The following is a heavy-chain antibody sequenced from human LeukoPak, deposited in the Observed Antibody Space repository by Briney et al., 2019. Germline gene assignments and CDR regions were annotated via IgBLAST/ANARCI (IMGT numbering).Heavy chain of an antibody. CDR3: AKGGSTLNWFDP. CDR2: ISSSGSTI. V-gene: IGHV3-11*04. CDR1: GFTFSDYY. D-gene: IGHD2-2*01. Sequence: GGSLRLSCAASGFTFSDYYMSWIRQAPGKGLEWVSYISSSGSTIYYADSVKGRFTISRDNSKNTLYLQMNSLRAEDTAVYYCAKGGSTLNWFDPWGQGTLVTVSS. J-gene: IGHJ5*02.